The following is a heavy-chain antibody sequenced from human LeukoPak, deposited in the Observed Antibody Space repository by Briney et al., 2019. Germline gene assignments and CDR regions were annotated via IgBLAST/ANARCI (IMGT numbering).Heavy chain of an antibody. CDR1: GGSITSHF. CDR2: IHYSGST. CDR3: ARLVWLGESPGSWFDS. V-gene: IGHV4-59*11. D-gene: IGHD3-10*01. Sequence: TETLSLTCSVSGGSITSHFWSWIRQPPGKGLEWIGYIHYSGSTNYNPSLKSRVTISPDTSKNQLFLKLNSVTAADTAVYYCARLVWLGESPGSWFDSWGQGTLVTVSS. J-gene: IGHJ5*01.